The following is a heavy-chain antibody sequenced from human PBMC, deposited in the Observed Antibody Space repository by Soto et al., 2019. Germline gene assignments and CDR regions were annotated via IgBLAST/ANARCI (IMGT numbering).Heavy chain of an antibody. D-gene: IGHD1-1*01. V-gene: IGHV2-5*02. CDR3: ACRVTYRIYWDVGYFDP. CDR2: IYWDDDK. J-gene: IGHJ5*02. Sequence: QITLKESGPTLVEPTETLTLTCSFSGFSLTTSGVGVGWLRQAPGKALECLGIIYWDDDKRYNPSLKNRLTISKDTSKNQVVLSMTYMEPVDTATYFCACRVTYRIYWDVGYFDPWGQGTLFTVS. CDR1: GFSLTTSGVG.